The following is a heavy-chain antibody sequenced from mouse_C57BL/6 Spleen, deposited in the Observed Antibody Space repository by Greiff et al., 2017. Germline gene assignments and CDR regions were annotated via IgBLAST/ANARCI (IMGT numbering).Heavy chain of an antibody. CDR2: IWSGGST. Sequence: SLTSYGVHWVRQSPGKGLEWLGVIWSGGSTDYNAAFISRLSISKDNSKSQVFFKMNSLQADDTSINYCARKRDYDGYLDYWGQGTTLTVSS. V-gene: IGHV2-2*01. D-gene: IGHD2-3*01. CDR3: ARKRDYDGYLDY. J-gene: IGHJ2*01. CDR1: SLTSYG.